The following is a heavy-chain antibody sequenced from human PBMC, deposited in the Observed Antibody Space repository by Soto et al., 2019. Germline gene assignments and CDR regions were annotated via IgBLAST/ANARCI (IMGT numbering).Heavy chain of an antibody. Sequence: QITLKESGPTLVKPTQTLTLTCTFSGFSLSTSGVGVGWIRQPPGKALEWLALIYWDDDKRYSPSLKSRLTITKDPXXNXVXPTMTNMDPVDTATYYCAHTNTLLVRDIAAAGTFDYWGQGTLVTVSS. CDR1: GFSLSTSGVG. V-gene: IGHV2-5*02. D-gene: IGHD6-13*01. CDR2: IYWDDDK. J-gene: IGHJ4*02. CDR3: AHTNTLLVRDIAAAGTFDY.